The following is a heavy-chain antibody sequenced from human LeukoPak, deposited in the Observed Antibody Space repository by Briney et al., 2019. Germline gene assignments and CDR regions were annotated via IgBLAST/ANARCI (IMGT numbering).Heavy chain of an antibody. CDR2: MSNSGST. J-gene: IGHJ4*02. V-gene: IGHV4-59*08. D-gene: IGHD5-24*01. CDR3: ARLDLDGSNRRLFDF. Sequence: SETLSLTCTVSGGSIRTYCWSWNRHPQGKGLEWIGYMSNSGSTNYNSSLKSRVTISIDTSKNQFSLELNSVTAADTAVYHCARLDLDGSNRRLFDFWGQGTLVTVSS. CDR1: GGSIRTYC.